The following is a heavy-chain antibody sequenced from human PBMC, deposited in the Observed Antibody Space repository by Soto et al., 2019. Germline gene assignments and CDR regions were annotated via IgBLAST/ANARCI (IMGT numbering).Heavy chain of an antibody. CDR1: GYTFTSYG. CDR3: ARALAPTDY. J-gene: IGHJ4*02. D-gene: IGHD5-12*01. V-gene: IGHV1-18*01. Sequence: QVQLVQSGAEVKKPGASVKVSCKASGYTFTSYGISWVRQAPGQGLEWMGWISAYNGNTNYAQKLQGRVTMTTDTTTTTAYMELWRPRSEDTFVYYCARALAPTDYWGQGTLVTVSS. CDR2: ISAYNGNT.